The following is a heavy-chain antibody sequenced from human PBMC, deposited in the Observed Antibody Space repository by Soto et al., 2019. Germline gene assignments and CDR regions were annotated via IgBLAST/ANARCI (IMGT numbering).Heavy chain of an antibody. J-gene: IGHJ5*02. CDR2: IWYDGSNK. Sequence: LRLSCVASGFTFASYGMHWVRQAPGKGLDWVAIIWYDGSNKYHADSVKGRFTISRDNSKNTLYLQMNSLRVEDSAVYYCAKDWGTPGSSTWGVGRKGYFDALGQRTLVAVCS. CDR1: GFTFASYG. CDR3: AKDWGTPGSSTWGVGRKGYFDA. V-gene: IGHV3-33*03. D-gene: IGHD1-1*01.